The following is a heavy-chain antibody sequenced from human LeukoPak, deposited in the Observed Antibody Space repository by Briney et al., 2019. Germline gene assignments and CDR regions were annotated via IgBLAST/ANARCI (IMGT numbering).Heavy chain of an antibody. V-gene: IGHV3-30*02. CDR3: ARSGIKMVRGVIIKSPYHMDV. D-gene: IGHD3-10*01. CDR1: GFTFSSYG. J-gene: IGHJ6*03. CDR2: IRYDGSNK. Sequence: SGGSLRLSCAASGFTFSSYGMHWVRQAPGKGLEWVAFIRYDGSNKYYADSVKGRFTISRDNSKNTLYLQMNSLRAEDTAVYYCARSGIKMVRGVIIKSPYHMDVWGKGTTVTVSS.